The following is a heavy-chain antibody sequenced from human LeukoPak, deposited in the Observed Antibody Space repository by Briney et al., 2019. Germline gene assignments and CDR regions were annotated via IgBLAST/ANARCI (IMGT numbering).Heavy chain of an antibody. V-gene: IGHV4-39*01. D-gene: IGHD6-19*01. CDR2: IYYSGST. Sequence: PSETLSLTCSVSGGSISSSSYYWGWIRQPPGKGLEWIGSIYYSGSTYYNPSLKSRVTISVDTSKNQFSLKLSSVTAADTAVYYCARRHSSGWYHFDYWGRGTLVTVSS. CDR1: GGSISSSSYY. CDR3: ARRHSSGWYHFDY. J-gene: IGHJ4*02.